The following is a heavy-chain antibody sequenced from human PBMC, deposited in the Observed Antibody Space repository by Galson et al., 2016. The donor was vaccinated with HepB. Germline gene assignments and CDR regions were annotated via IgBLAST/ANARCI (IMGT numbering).Heavy chain of an antibody. CDR1: GFTFSGYW. D-gene: IGHD4-11*01. Sequence: SLRLSCAASGFTFSGYWMTWVRQAPGKGLEWVANIKQDGSEKYYVDSVNGRFTISRDNAKNSVYLQMNSLRVEDTAVYYCARGNTFDYWGQGTLVTVAS. CDR2: IKQDGSEK. V-gene: IGHV3-7*01. CDR3: ARGNTFDY. J-gene: IGHJ4*02.